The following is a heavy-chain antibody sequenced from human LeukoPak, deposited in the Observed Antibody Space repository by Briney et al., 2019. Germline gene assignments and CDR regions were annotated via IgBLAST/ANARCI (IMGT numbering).Heavy chain of an antibody. J-gene: IGHJ4*02. CDR1: GGSISSSSYY. V-gene: IGHV4-39*01. Sequence: PSETLSLTCTVSGGSISSSSYYWGWIRQPPGKGLEWIGSIYYSGSTYYNPSLKSRVTISVDTSKSQFSLKLSSVTAADTAVYYCARLCGGDCMGLVFDYWGQGTLVTVSS. D-gene: IGHD2-21*02. CDR2: IYYSGST. CDR3: ARLCGGDCMGLVFDY.